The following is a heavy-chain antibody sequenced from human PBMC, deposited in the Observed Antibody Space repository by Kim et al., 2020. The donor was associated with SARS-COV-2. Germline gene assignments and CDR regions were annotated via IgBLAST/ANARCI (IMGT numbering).Heavy chain of an antibody. CDR3: ARDSTLRYFDWLQWFGVDY. CDR1: GYTFTSYG. Sequence: ASVKVSCKASGYTFTSYGISWVRQAPGQGLEWMGWISAYNGNTNYAQKLQGRVTMTTDTSTSTAYMELRSLRYDDTAVYYCARDSTLRYFDWLQWFGVDYWGQGTLVTVSS. V-gene: IGHV1-18*01. J-gene: IGHJ4*02. D-gene: IGHD3-9*01. CDR2: ISAYNGNT.